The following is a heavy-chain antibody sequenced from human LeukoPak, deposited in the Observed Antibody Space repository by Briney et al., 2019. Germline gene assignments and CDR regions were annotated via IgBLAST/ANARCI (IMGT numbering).Heavy chain of an antibody. CDR2: ISSSGSTI. D-gene: IGHD4-11*01. V-gene: IGHV3-11*04. J-gene: IGHJ6*03. CDR1: GFTFSDYY. Sequence: PGGSLRLSCAASGFTFSDYYMSWIRRAPGKGLEWVSYISSSGSTIYYADSVKGRFTISRDNAKNSLYLQMNSLRAEDTAVYYCARDHYIAVYYYYMDVWGKGTTVTVSS. CDR3: ARDHYIAVYYYYMDV.